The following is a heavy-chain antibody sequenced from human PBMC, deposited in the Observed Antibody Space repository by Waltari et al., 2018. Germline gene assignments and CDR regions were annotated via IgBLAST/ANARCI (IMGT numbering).Heavy chain of an antibody. V-gene: IGHV4-39*01. CDR1: GGSLPTNPH. CDR2: MQYRGST. D-gene: IGHD4-17*01. CDR3: GRIAFGDEGGYFQH. Sequence: QLQLPESGPGLVKPSETLSLTCSVSGGSLPTNPHWGWIRQPPGKGLEWMGNMQYRGSTFYNPSLESRVTISLDTWKNQFSLRLTSVGAADTAVYFCGRIAFGDEGGYFQHWGQGTLVTVSS. J-gene: IGHJ1*01.